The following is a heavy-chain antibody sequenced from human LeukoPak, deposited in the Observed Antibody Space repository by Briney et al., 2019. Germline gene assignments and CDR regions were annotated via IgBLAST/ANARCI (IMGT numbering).Heavy chain of an antibody. Sequence: GGSLRLSCAASGFTFRSYAMHWVRQAPGKGLEWVAVISYDGSNKYYADSVKGRFTISRDNSKNTLYLQMNSLRAEDTAVYYCAREEDSSSSCFDYWGQGTLVTVSS. J-gene: IGHJ4*02. D-gene: IGHD6-6*01. CDR3: AREEDSSSSCFDY. CDR2: ISYDGSNK. CDR1: GFTFRSYA. V-gene: IGHV3-30-3*01.